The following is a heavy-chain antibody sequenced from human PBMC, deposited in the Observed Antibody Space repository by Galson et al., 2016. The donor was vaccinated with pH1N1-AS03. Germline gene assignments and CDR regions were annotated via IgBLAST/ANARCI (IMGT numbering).Heavy chain of an antibody. J-gene: IGHJ4*02. CDR3: AREGAAADPDDS. CDR1: GYSISSGYY. Sequence: SETLSLTCAVSGYSISSGYYWGWIRQPPGKGLEWIGSIYPSGTIYYNPSLKSRVTISVDTSKNQFPLNLYSVTAADTAVYYCAREGAAADPDDSWGQGTLVTVSS. D-gene: IGHD6-13*01. CDR2: IYPSGTI. V-gene: IGHV4-38-2*02.